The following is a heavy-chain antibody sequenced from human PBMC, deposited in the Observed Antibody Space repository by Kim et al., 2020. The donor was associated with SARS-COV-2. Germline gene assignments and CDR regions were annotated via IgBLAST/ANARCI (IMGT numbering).Heavy chain of an antibody. J-gene: IGHJ6*03. CDR3: ARAGYDASYYYYYMDV. D-gene: IGHD5-12*01. Sequence: GGSLRLSCAASGFTFSSYWMSWVRQAPGKGLEWVANIKQDGSEKYYVDSVKGRFTISRDNAKNSLYLQMNSLRAEDTAVYYCARAGYDASYYYYYMDVWGKRTTVTVSS. V-gene: IGHV3-7*04. CDR2: IKQDGSEK. CDR1: GFTFSSYW.